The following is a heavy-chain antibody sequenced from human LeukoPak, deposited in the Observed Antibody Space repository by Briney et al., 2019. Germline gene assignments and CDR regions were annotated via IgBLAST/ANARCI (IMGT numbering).Heavy chain of an antibody. CDR2: IYYSGST. CDR1: GGSISSYY. J-gene: IGHJ6*03. D-gene: IGHD6-13*01. V-gene: IGHV4-59*01. Sequence: AETLSLTCTVSGGSISSYYWRWIRQPPGKGLEWIGYIYYSGSTNYNPSLKSRVTRSLDTSKNQFSLKLGSVTAADTAVYYCARAKAGSSWKGSWKKYYYIDVWVKGTTITVS. CDR3: ARAKAGSSWKGSWKKYYYIDV.